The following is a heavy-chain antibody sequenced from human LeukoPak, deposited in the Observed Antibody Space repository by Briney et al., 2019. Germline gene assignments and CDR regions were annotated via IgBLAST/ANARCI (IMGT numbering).Heavy chain of an antibody. Sequence: ASVKVSCKASGYTFTGYYMHWVRQAPGQGLEWMGWINPNNGGTNYAQKFQGGATLTRDTSISTAYMDLSRLKSDDTAVYYCAREGYGGGQDFDVWGQGTMVTVSS. CDR2: INPNNGGT. CDR3: AREGYGGGQDFDV. D-gene: IGHD1-26*01. J-gene: IGHJ3*01. V-gene: IGHV1-2*02. CDR1: GYTFTGYY.